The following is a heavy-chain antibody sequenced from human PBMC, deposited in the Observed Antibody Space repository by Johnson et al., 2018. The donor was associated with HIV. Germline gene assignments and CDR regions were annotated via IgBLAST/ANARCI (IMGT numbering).Heavy chain of an antibody. J-gene: IGHJ3*02. CDR1: GFTFSNYG. D-gene: IGHD6-13*01. CDR3: ARAERSSAPWMGLDI. V-gene: IGHV3-30*03. CDR2: ISYDGSNK. Sequence: QMLLVESGGGVVQPGRSLRLSCAASGFTFSNYGMHWVRQAPGKGLECVAVISYDGSNKYYADSVKGRFTISRDNSKNTLYLQMNSLRAEDTAVYYCARAERSSAPWMGLDIWGQGTMVTVSS.